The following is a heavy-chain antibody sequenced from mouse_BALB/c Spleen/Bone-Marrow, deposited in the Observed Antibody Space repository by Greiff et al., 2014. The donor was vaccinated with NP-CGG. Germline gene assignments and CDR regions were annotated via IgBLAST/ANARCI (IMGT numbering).Heavy chain of an antibody. CDR2: INPSNGRT. CDR1: GYTFTSYW. D-gene: IGHD2-3*01. CDR3: ARYDGPAWFAY. V-gene: IGHV1S81*02. J-gene: IGHJ3*01. Sequence: QVQLQQSGAELVKPGASVKLSCKASGYTFTSYWIHWVKLRPGQGLEWIGEINPSNGRTNYNEKFKNKATLTVDKSSSTAYIQLSSLTSEVSAVYYCARYDGPAWFAYWGQGTLVTVSA.